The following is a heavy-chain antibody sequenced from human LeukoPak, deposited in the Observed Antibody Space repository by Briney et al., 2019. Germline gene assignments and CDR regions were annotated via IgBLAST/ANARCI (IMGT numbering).Heavy chain of an antibody. J-gene: IGHJ3*02. Sequence: PSEALSLTCTVSGGSISSSSYYWGWIRQPPGKGLEWIGSIYYSGSTYYNPSLKSRVTISVDTSKNQFSLKLSSVTAADTAVYYCARDRLPHIESYDFWSGYYMDAFDIWGQGTMVTVSS. CDR2: IYYSGST. V-gene: IGHV4-39*07. CDR1: GGSISSSSYY. CDR3: ARDRLPHIESYDFWSGYYMDAFDI. D-gene: IGHD3-3*01.